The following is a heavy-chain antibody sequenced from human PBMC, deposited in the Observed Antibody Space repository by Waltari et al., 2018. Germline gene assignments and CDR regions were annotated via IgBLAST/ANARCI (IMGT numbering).Heavy chain of an antibody. J-gene: IGHJ5*02. Sequence: QVQLQQWGAGLLKPSETLSLTCAVYGGSFSGYYWRWIRQPPGKGLEWIGEINHSGSTNYNPSLKSRVTISVDTSKNQFSLKLSSVTAADTTVYYCAREGNYSSHAWFDPWGQGTLVTVSS. CDR3: AREGNYSSHAWFDP. CDR1: GGSFSGYY. V-gene: IGHV4-34*01. D-gene: IGHD6-13*01. CDR2: INHSGST.